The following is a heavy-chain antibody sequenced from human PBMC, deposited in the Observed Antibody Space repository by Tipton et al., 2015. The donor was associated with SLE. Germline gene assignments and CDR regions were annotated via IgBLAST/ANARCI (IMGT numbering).Heavy chain of an antibody. J-gene: IGHJ3*02. Sequence: TLSLTCTVSGGSISSYYWSWIRQPPGKGLEWIGYIYYGNTKYNPSLKSRVTISVDTSKNQFSLKLTSVTPADTAVYYCARSRDGYNADAFDIWGQGTMVTVSS. CDR3: ARSRDGYNADAFDI. D-gene: IGHD5-24*01. CDR1: GGSISSYY. V-gene: IGHV4-59*01. CDR2: IYYGNT.